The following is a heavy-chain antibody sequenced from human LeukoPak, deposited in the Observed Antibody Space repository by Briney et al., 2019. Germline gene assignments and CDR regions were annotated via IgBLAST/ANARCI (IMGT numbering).Heavy chain of an antibody. Sequence: PGGSLRLSCAASGFTVSSNYMSWVRQAPGKGLEWVSVIYSGGSTYYADSVKGRFTISRDNSKNTLYLQMNSLRAEVTAVYYCARDREYDFWSGYFYNWGQGSLVTVSS. J-gene: IGHJ4*02. CDR2: IYSGGST. CDR3: ARDREYDFWSGYFYN. V-gene: IGHV3-66*02. CDR1: GFTVSSNY. D-gene: IGHD3-3*01.